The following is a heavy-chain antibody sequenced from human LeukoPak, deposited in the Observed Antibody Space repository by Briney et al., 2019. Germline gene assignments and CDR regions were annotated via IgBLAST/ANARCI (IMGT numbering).Heavy chain of an antibody. CDR1: GFTFSSHD. CDR3: AKAPVTTCSGAYCYPFDY. J-gene: IGHJ4*02. D-gene: IGHD2-21*01. CDR2: ISYDGGKK. V-gene: IGHV3-30*18. Sequence: GGSLRLSCAASGFTFSSHDMHWVRQAPGKGLEWVAIISYDGGKKDYADSVKGRFTISRDSSKNTLYLQMNRLRAEDAAVYYCAKAPVTTCSGAYCYPFDYWGQGTLVTVSS.